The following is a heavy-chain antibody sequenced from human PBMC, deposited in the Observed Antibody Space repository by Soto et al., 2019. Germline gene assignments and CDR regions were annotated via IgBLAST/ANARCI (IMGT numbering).Heavy chain of an antibody. V-gene: IGHV4-61*01. CDR1: GGSVSSGPYY. J-gene: IGHJ4*02. CDR2: IYYSGNT. CDR3: ARGGRHDDSRGYGSLGY. Sequence: PSETLSLTCTVSGGSVSSGPYYWSWIRQPPGKGLEWIGYIYYSGNTNYNPTLKSRVTISVDTSKNQFSLKLSSVTAADTAVYYCARGGRHDDSRGYGSLGYWCPGTLVTVSS. D-gene: IGHD3-22*01.